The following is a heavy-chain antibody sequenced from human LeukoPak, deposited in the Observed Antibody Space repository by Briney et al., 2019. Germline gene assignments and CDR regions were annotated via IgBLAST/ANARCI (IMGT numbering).Heavy chain of an antibody. J-gene: IGHJ4*02. CDR2: IGSSSSYI. V-gene: IGHV3-21*01. CDR1: GFTFSSYS. CDR3: ARDGSGFDY. D-gene: IGHD3-10*01. Sequence: GRSLRLSCAASGFTFSSYSMNWVRQAPGKGLEWVSSIGSSSSYIYYADSVKGRFTISRDNAKNSLYLQMNSLRAEDTAVYYCARDGSGFDYWGQGTLVTVSS.